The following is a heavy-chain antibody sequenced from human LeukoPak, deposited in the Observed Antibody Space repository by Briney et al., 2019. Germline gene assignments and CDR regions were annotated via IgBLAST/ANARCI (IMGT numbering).Heavy chain of an antibody. Sequence: SETLSLTCSVSGGSISSGSHHWGWFRQSPGKGLEWIGSIYDSRTIYYNPSLNSRVTISAVTSKNQFSLQLNSVTAADTAVYYCARHDGRSGGTMGALDSWGQGSLVTVSS. CDR3: ARHDGRSGGTMGALDS. D-gene: IGHD4-23*01. V-gene: IGHV4-39*01. CDR1: GGSISSGSHH. J-gene: IGHJ4*02. CDR2: IYDSRTI.